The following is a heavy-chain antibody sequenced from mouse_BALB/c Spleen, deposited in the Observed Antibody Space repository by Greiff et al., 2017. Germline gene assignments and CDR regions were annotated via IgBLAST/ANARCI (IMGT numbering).Heavy chain of an antibody. CDR1: GYTFTDYV. D-gene: IGHD2-4*01. V-gene: IGHV1-77*01. J-gene: IGHJ4*01. CDR3: ARWNDYDRDYYAMDY. Sequence: VQGVESGPELVKPGASVKMSCKASGYTFTDYVISWVKQRTGQGLEWIGEIYPGSGSTYYNEKFKGKATLTADKSSNTAYMQLSSLTSEDSAVYFCARWNDYDRDYYAMDYWGQGTSVTVSS. CDR2: IYPGSGST.